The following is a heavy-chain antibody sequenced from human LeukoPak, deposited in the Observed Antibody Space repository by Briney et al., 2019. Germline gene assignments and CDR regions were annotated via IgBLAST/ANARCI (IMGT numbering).Heavy chain of an antibody. Sequence: SETLSLTCTVSGGFISSSNYYWSWIRQPPGKGLEWIGYIYYSGSTYYNPSLKSRVTISVDTSKNQFSLKLSSVTAADTAVYYCARDYRTYYYDSSGIHDAFDIWGQGTMVTVSS. J-gene: IGHJ3*02. CDR3: ARDYRTYYYDSSGIHDAFDI. V-gene: IGHV4-30-4*01. D-gene: IGHD3-22*01. CDR1: GGFISSSNYY. CDR2: IYYSGST.